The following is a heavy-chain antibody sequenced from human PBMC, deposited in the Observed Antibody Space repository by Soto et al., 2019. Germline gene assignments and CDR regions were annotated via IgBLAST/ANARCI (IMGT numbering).Heavy chain of an antibody. CDR3: ARNPYDSSGYYYPYDV. Sequence: GASVKVSCTASVGTFSSYAISWVRQAPGQGLEWMGGIIPIFGTANYAQKFQGRVTITADESTSTAYMELSSLRSEDTAVYYCARNPYDSSGYYYPYDVWGQGTTVTVSS. CDR2: IIPIFGTA. V-gene: IGHV1-69*13. D-gene: IGHD3-22*01. CDR1: VGTFSSYA. J-gene: IGHJ6*02.